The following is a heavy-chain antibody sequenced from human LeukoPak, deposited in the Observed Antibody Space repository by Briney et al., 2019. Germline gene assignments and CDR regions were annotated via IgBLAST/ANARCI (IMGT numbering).Heavy chain of an antibody. D-gene: IGHD1-26*01. CDR1: GGSISSGDYY. CDR3: ARDGRKSGSYAPLFDY. V-gene: IGHV4-30-4*01. Sequence: SETLSLTCTVSGGSISSGDYYWSWIRQPPGKGLEWIGYIYYSGSTYYNPSLKSRVTISVDTSKNQFSLKLSSVTAADTAVYYCARDGRKSGSYAPLFDYWGQGTLVTVSS. CDR2: IYYSGST. J-gene: IGHJ4*02.